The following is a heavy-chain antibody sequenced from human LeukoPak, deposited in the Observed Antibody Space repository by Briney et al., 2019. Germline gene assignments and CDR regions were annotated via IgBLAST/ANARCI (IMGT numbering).Heavy chain of an antibody. J-gene: IGHJ6*04. CDR1: GFTFSSYS. V-gene: IGHV3-48*01. CDR2: ISSSSSTI. CDR3: AELGITMIGGV. D-gene: IGHD3-10*02. Sequence: GGSLRLSCAASGFTFSSYSMNWVRQAPGKGLEWVSYISSSSSTIYYADSVKGRFTISRDNAKNSPYLQMNSLRAEDTAVYYCAELGITMIGGVWGKGTTVTISS.